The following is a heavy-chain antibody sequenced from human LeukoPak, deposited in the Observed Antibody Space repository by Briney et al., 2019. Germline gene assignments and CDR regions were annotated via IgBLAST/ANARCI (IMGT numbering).Heavy chain of an antibody. CDR2: INHSGSI. V-gene: IGHV4-34*01. Sequence: PSETLSLTCAVYGGSFSGYYWSWIRQPPGKGLEWIGEINHSGSINYNPPLKSRVTISVDTSKNQFSLKLSSVTAADTAVYYCARGGSLWDIVVVPAGAYFDYWGQGTLVTVSS. J-gene: IGHJ4*02. CDR3: ARGGSLWDIVVVPAGAYFDY. D-gene: IGHD2-2*01. CDR1: GGSFSGYY.